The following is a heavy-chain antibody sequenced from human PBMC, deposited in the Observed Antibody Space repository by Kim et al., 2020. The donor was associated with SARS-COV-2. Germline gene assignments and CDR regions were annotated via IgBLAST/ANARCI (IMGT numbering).Heavy chain of an antibody. D-gene: IGHD3-22*01. J-gene: IGHJ4*02. Sequence: VKGRFTISRDNAKNSLYLQMNSLRAEDTAVYYCARSTSQYYYDSSGWGGYWGQGTLVTVSS. CDR3: ARSTSQYYYDSSGWGGY. V-gene: IGHV3-11*01.